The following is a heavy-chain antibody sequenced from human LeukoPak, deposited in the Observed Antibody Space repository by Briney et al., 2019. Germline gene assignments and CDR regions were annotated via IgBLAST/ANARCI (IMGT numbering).Heavy chain of an antibody. Sequence: PGGSLRLSCAASGFTFSSYAMSWVRQAPGKGLEWVSAISGSGGSTYYADSVKGRFTISRDNAKSSLFLQMNSLRGEDTAVYYCARVGAYAAVNYWGQGTLVIVSS. CDR1: GFTFSSYA. J-gene: IGHJ4*02. D-gene: IGHD3-16*01. CDR2: ISGSGGST. CDR3: ARVGAYAAVNY. V-gene: IGHV3-23*01.